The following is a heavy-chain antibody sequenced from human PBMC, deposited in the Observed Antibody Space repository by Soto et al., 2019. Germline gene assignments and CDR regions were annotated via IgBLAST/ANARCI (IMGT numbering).Heavy chain of an antibody. D-gene: IGHD2-2*01. Sequence: EVQLVESGGGLVQPGGSLRLSCAASGFTVSSNYMSWVRQAPGQGLEWVSVIYSGGSTYYADSVKGRFTISRDNSKNTLYHQMNSLRAEDTAVYYCARDRPIVVPAAIDYYYYYMDVWGKGTTVTVSS. V-gene: IGHV3-66*01. CDR3: ARDRPIVVPAAIDYYYYYMDV. J-gene: IGHJ6*03. CDR2: IYSGGST. CDR1: GFTVSSNY.